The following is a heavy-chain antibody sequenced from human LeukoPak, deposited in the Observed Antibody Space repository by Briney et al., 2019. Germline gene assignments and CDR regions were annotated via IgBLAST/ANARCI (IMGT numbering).Heavy chain of an antibody. CDR3: AKDNIVVVVAAMHI. CDR1: GFTLSSYA. D-gene: IGHD2-15*01. V-gene: IGHV3-23*01. CDR2: ISGSGGST. Sequence: GALRLSCAASGFTLSSYAMSWVRQAPGKGLEWVSAISGSGGSTYYADSEKGRFTISRDNSKNTLYLQMNSLRAEDTAVYYCAKDNIVVVVAAMHIWGQGTMVTVSS. J-gene: IGHJ3*02.